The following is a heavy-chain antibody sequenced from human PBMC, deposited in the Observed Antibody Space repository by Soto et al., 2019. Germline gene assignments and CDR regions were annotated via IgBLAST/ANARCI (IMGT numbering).Heavy chain of an antibody. D-gene: IGHD6-13*01. Sequence: QVQLVQSGAEVKKPGASVKVSWKASGYTFTSYAMHWVRQAPGQRLEWMGWINAGNGNTKYSQKFQGRVTITRDTSASTAYMELSSLRSEDTAVYYCARLGIAAAGRIVDYWGQGTLVTVSS. V-gene: IGHV1-3*01. CDR3: ARLGIAAAGRIVDY. CDR2: INAGNGNT. J-gene: IGHJ4*02. CDR1: GYTFTSYA.